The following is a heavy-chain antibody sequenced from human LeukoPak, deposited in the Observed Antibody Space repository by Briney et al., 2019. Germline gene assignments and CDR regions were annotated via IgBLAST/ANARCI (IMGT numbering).Heavy chain of an antibody. V-gene: IGHV3-43*01. CDR3: AKERMGRDEVGGFDY. CDR2: ISWDGGST. D-gene: IGHD1-26*01. CDR1: GFTFDDYT. J-gene: IGHJ4*02. Sequence: PGGSLRLSCAASGFTFDDYTMHWVRQAPGKGLEWVSLISWDGGSTYYADSVKGRFTISRDNSKNSLYLQMNSLRTEDTALYYCAKERMGRDEVGGFDYWGQGTLVTVSS.